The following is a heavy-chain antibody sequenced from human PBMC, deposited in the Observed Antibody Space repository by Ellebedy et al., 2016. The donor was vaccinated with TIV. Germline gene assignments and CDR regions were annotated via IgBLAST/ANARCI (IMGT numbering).Heavy chain of an antibody. V-gene: IGHV5-10-1*01. J-gene: IGHJ3*02. Sequence: GESLKISCKGSGDSFTSYWISWVRQMPGKGLEWMGRIAPSDSYTTYSPSFQGHVTISADKSISTAYLQCRSLKPSDTAMYYCARHPKNHHDVITYYGPDTFDIWGQGTMVIVSS. CDR2: IAPSDSYT. D-gene: IGHD3-22*01. CDR3: ARHPKNHHDVITYYGPDTFDI. CDR1: GDSFTSYW.